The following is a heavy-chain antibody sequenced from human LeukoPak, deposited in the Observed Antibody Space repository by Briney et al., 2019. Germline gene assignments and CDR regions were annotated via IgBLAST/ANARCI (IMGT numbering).Heavy chain of an antibody. J-gene: IGHJ4*02. CDR3: AKSYNGYESKPDY. V-gene: IGHV3-11*01. D-gene: IGHD5-12*01. CDR1: GLTFSDYY. CDR2: ISPSGSSI. Sequence: GGSLRLSCAVSGLTFSDYYMSWTRQAPGKGPELVSYISPSGSSIFYVDSVKGRFTISRDNAKNSLYLQMNSLRAEDTAVYYCAKSYNGYESKPDYWGQGTLVTVSS.